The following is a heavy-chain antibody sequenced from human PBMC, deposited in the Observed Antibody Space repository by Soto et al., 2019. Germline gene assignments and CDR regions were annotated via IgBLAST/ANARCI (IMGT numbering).Heavy chain of an antibody. J-gene: IGHJ3*02. CDR1: DDSISHYF. CDR2: VHYSGST. D-gene: IGHD1-1*01. V-gene: IGHV4-59*01. Sequence: SETLSLTCTVSDDSISHYFWTWIRRPPGKGLEWIGYVHYSGSTDYNPSLKSRVTTSVDTSKNQFSLTLSFVTAADTAVYYCARMNQLAPKRNAFDIWGQGTMVT. CDR3: ARMNQLAPKRNAFDI.